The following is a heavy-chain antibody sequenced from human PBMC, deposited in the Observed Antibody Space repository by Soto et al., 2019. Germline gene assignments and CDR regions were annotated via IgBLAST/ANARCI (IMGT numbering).Heavy chain of an antibody. D-gene: IGHD3-10*01. J-gene: IGHJ6*03. Sequence: GGSLRLSCAASGFTVSSNYMSWVRQAPGKGLEWVSVIYSGGSTYYADSVKGRFTISRHNSKNTLYLHMNSLRAEDTAVYYCARGMVRGVYYYYYYMDVWGKGTTVTVSS. V-gene: IGHV3-53*04. CDR2: IYSGGST. CDR3: ARGMVRGVYYYYYYMDV. CDR1: GFTVSSNY.